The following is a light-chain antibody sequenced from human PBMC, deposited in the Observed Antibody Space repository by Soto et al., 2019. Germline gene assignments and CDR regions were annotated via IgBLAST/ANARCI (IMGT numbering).Light chain of an antibody. CDR3: GSHAGSSAV. CDR2: DVS. CDR1: SRDVGAYNY. J-gene: IGLJ2*01. V-gene: IGLV2-8*01. Sequence: QSVLTQPPSASGSPGQSVTISCTGTSRDVGAYNYASWYQLHPAKAPKVIIYDVSKRPSGVPDRFSGSKSGNTAFLTVSGLQAEDEADYYCGSHAGSSAVFGGGTKLPVL.